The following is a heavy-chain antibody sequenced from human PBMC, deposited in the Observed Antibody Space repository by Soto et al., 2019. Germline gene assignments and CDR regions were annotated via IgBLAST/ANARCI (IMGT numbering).Heavy chain of an antibody. CDR2: INHSGST. V-gene: IGHV4-34*01. D-gene: IGHD2-15*01. CDR3: ARASGTDIVVVVAATDWFDP. J-gene: IGHJ5*02. Sequence: QVQLQQWGAGLLKPSETLSLTCAVYGGSFSGYYWSWIRQPPGKGLEWIGEINHSGSTNYNPSLKSRVTISVDASKNQFSLKLSSVTAADTAVYYYARASGTDIVVVVAATDWFDPWGQGTLVTVSS. CDR1: GGSFSGYY.